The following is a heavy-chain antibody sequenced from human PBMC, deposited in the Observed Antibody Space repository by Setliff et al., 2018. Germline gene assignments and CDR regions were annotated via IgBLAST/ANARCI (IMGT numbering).Heavy chain of an antibody. CDR2: MKPKNGDT. V-gene: IGHV1-8*02. J-gene: IGHJ4*02. CDR1: GYTFISYD. D-gene: IGHD5-12*01. CDR3: TRDLEMATPLTY. Sequence: ASVKVSCKASGYTFISYDINWVRQAPGQGLEWMGWMKPKNGDTGYAQKFQGRVNMTRDTSISTAYMELSSLRSDDTAVYYCTRDLEMATPLTYWGQGTLVTVSS.